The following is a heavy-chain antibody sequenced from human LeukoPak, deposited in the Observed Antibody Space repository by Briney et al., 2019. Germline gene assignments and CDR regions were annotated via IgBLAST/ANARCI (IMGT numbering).Heavy chain of an antibody. J-gene: IGHJ3*02. V-gene: IGHV1-8*01. CDR1: GYTFTSYD. D-gene: IGHD6-13*01. Sequence: ASVKVSCKASGYTFTSYDINWVRQATGQGLEWMGWMNPNSGNTGYAQKFQGRVTMTRNTSISTAYMELSSLRSEDTAVYYCATGIAAAGTPDPDAFDIWGQGTMVTVSP. CDR3: ATGIAAAGTPDPDAFDI. CDR2: MNPNSGNT.